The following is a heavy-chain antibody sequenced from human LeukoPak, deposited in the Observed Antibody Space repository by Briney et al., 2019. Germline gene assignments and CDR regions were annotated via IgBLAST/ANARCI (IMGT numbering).Heavy chain of an antibody. V-gene: IGHV4-59*01. CDR2: IYYSGST. Sequence: SETLSLTCTVSGGSISNYYWSWLRQPPGKGLEWIGYIYYSGSTNYNPSLRSRVTISVDTSKNQFSLKLSSVTAADTAVYYCARSHGSGSYYNLNDYWGQGTQVTVSS. J-gene: IGHJ4*02. CDR1: GGSISNYY. D-gene: IGHD3-10*01. CDR3: ARSHGSGSYYNLNDY.